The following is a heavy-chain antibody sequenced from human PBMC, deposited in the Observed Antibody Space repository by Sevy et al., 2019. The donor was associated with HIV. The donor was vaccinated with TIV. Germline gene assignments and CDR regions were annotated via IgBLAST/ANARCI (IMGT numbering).Heavy chain of an antibody. CDR1: GFTFSSYW. CDR3: ARDHPGSTFEH. D-gene: IGHD2-2*01. Sequence: GGSLRLSCAASGFTFSSYWMSWVRQAPGKGLEWVANIKKDGSEKYYVDSVKGRFTISRDNAKNSLYLQMNSLRAEDTAVYYCARDHPGSTFEHWGQGTLVTVSS. J-gene: IGHJ1*01. V-gene: IGHV3-7*01. CDR2: IKKDGSEK.